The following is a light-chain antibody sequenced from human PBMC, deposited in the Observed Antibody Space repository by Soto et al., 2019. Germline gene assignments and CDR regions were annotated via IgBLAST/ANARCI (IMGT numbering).Light chain of an antibody. CDR3: QQYGISPT. J-gene: IGKJ1*01. V-gene: IGKV3-20*01. CDR1: HSVSSNY. Sequence: EIVLTQSPGTLSLSPGERATLSCRSSHSVSSNYLAWYQQKPGQAPRLLIYDVSSRATGIPDRFRGSGSGTDVTLTISRLEPVDFAVYYCQQYGISPTFGQGTKVEIK. CDR2: DVS.